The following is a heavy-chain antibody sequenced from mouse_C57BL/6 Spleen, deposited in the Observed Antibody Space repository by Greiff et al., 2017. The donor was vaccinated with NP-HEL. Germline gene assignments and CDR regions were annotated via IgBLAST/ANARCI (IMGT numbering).Heavy chain of an antibody. CDR1: GYSITSGYY. Sequence: EVQLQQSGPGLVKPSPSLSLTCSVSGYSITSGYYCYWNRQLPGNQLEWMGYISYAGSNNYNQSLKNRISITRDTSTNQFYLKLNTVTTEDTATCDCARERASWEVFDYWGQGTTLTVSS. J-gene: IGHJ2*01. CDR3: ARERASWEVFDY. D-gene: IGHD3-1*01. CDR2: ISYAGSN. V-gene: IGHV3-6*01.